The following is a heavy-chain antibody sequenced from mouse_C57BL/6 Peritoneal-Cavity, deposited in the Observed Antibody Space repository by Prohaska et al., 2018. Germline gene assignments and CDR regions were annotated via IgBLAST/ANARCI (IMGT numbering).Heavy chain of an antibody. Sequence: EVQLVESGGGLVKPGGSLKLSCAASGFTFSDYGMNWVRQAPEKGLEWVAYISSGSSTIYYADTVKGRFTISRDNAKNTLFLQMTSLRSEDTAMYYCARSTTVVAPVDYWGQGTSVTVSS. CDR2: ISSGSSTI. V-gene: IGHV5-17*01. CDR3: ARSTTVVAPVDY. D-gene: IGHD1-1*01. J-gene: IGHJ4*01. CDR1: GFTFSDYG.